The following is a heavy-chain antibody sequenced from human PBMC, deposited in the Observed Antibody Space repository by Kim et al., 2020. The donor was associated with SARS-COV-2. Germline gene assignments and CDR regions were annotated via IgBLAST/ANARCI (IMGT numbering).Heavy chain of an antibody. Sequence: GGSLRLSCAASGFTFSSYSMNWVRQAPGKGLELVSSISSSSSYIYYADSVKGRFTISRDNAKNSLYLQMNSLRAEDTAVYYCAKNPHGDYSYWGQRTQVTVSS. D-gene: IGHD4-17*01. CDR2: ISSSSSYI. CDR1: GFTFSSYS. J-gene: IGHJ4*02. V-gene: IGHV3-21*01. CDR3: AKNPHGDYSY.